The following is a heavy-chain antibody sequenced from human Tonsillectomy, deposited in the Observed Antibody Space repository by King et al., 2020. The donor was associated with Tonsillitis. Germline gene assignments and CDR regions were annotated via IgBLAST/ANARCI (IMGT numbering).Heavy chain of an antibody. CDR3: ARARAFDI. J-gene: IGHJ3*02. CDR1: GFTFSSYA. Sequence: VQLVESGGGVVQPGRSPRLSCAASGFTFSSYAMHWVRQAPGKGLEWVAVISYDGSNKYYADSVKGRFTISRDNSKNTLYLQMNSLRAEDTAVYYCARARAFDIWGQGTMVTVSS. V-gene: IGHV3-30*04. CDR2: ISYDGSNK.